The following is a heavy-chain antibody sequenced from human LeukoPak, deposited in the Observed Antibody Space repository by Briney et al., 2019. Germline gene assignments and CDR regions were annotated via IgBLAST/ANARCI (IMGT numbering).Heavy chain of an antibody. CDR2: IYHSGST. D-gene: IGHD2-15*01. J-gene: IGHJ6*02. V-gene: IGHV4-38-2*02. Sequence: PSETLSLTCTVSGYSISSGYYWGWIRQPPGKGLEWIGSIYHSGSTYYNPSLKSRVTISVDTSKNQFSLKLSSETAADTAVYYCARVPVAAPKYYYYYYGMDVWGQGTTVTVSS. CDR1: GYSISSGYY. CDR3: ARVPVAAPKYYYYYYGMDV.